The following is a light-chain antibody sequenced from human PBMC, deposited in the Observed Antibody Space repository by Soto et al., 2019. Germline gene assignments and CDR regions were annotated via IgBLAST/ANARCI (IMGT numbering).Light chain of an antibody. Sequence: EIVLTQSPATLSVSPGESATLSCRASQSVSSNLAWYQQKPGQAPRLLIYGASTRATGFPARFSGSGSGTEFTLTISSLQSADFAVYYCQHCNNWPITFGQGTRLEIK. CDR1: QSVSSN. CDR2: GAS. V-gene: IGKV3-15*01. CDR3: QHCNNWPIT. J-gene: IGKJ5*01.